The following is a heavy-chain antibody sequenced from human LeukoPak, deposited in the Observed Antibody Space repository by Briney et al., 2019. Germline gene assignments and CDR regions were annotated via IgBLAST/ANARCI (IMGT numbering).Heavy chain of an antibody. CDR2: IWYDGSNK. Sequence: GRSLRLSCAASGFTFSSYGMHWVRQAPGKGLEWVAVIWYDGSNKYYADSVKGRFTISRGNSKNTLYLQMNSLRAEDTAVYYCARADIAAAGANWFDPWGQGTLVTVSS. J-gene: IGHJ5*02. D-gene: IGHD6-13*01. V-gene: IGHV3-33*01. CDR3: ARADIAAAGANWFDP. CDR1: GFTFSSYG.